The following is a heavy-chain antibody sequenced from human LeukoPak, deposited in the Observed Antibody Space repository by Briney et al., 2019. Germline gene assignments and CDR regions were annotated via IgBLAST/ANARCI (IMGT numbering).Heavy chain of an antibody. Sequence: GGSLRLSCAAAGFSFISYGMHWVRQAPGKGLEWVGVISDDGRRKDYADSVKGRFTISRDNSRDTLYLQMNSLRAEDTAVYYCAKRPSDYGDYVSYFDYWGQGTLVTVSS. CDR2: ISDDGRRK. CDR1: GFSFISYG. J-gene: IGHJ4*02. D-gene: IGHD4-17*01. CDR3: AKRPSDYGDYVSYFDY. V-gene: IGHV3-30*18.